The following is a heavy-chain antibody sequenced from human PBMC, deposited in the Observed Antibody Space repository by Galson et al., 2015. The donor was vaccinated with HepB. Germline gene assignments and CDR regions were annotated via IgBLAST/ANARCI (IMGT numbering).Heavy chain of an antibody. CDR2: IYHSSII. CDR1: GFSVSGSY. CDR3: ARGHYDSGGYITWALDT. J-gene: IGHJ3*02. V-gene: IGHV3-53*01. Sequence: SLRLSCAASGFSVSGSYMNWVRLAPGLGLEWVSVIYHSSIIDYADSVEGRFTMSRDNSKNTVYLHMNSLRAEDTAVYYCARGHYDSGGYITWALDTWGQGTKVTVSS. D-gene: IGHD3-22*01.